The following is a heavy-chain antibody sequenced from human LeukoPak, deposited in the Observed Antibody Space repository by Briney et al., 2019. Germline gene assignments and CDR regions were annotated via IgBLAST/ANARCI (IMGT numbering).Heavy chain of an antibody. J-gene: IGHJ3*02. CDR2: IYTSGST. CDR1: GGSISSYY. CDR3: AMMDYGDYAAAFDI. D-gene: IGHD4-17*01. V-gene: IGHV4-4*07. Sequence: SETLSLTCTVSGGSISSYYWSWIRQPAGKGLEWIGRIYTSGSTNYNPSLKSRVTMSVDTSKNQFSLKLSSVTAADTAVYHCAMMDYGDYAAAFDIWGQGTMVTVSS.